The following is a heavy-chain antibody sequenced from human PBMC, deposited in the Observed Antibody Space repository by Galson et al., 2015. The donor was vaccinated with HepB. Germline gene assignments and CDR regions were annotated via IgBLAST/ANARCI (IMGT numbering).Heavy chain of an antibody. Sequence: SVKVSCKASGYTFTGYYMHWVRQAPGQGLEWMGRINPNSGGTNYAQKFQGRVTMTRDTSINTAYMELSRLTSDDTVVYYCARSPSPIRYHYDSSGYSYFDYWGQGTLVTVSS. CDR2: INPNSGGT. CDR1: GYTFTGYY. D-gene: IGHD3-22*01. J-gene: IGHJ4*02. V-gene: IGHV1-2*05. CDR3: ARSPSPIRYHYDSSGYSYFDY.